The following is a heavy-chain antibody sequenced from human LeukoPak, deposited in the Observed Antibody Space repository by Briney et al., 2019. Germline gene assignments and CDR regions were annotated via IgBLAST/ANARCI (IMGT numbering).Heavy chain of an antibody. D-gene: IGHD2-2*01. CDR1: GFTFSSYS. Sequence: PGGSLRLSCAASGFTFSSYSMNWVRQAPGKGLEWVSYISSGSSTIYYADSVKGRFTISRDNAKNSLYLQMNSPRAEDTAVYYCAKDIVVVPAAMSHWGQGTLVTVSS. CDR3: AKDIVVVPAAMSH. J-gene: IGHJ4*02. V-gene: IGHV3-48*01. CDR2: ISSGSSTI.